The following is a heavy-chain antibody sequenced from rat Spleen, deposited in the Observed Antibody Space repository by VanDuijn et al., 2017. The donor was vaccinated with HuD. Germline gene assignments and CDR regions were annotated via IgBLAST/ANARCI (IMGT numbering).Heavy chain of an antibody. V-gene: IGHV5-29*01. CDR1: GFTFSDYY. Sequence: EVQLVESDGGLVQPGKSLKLSCAASGFTFSDYYMAWVRQAPTKGLEWVATINSDGGRNFYRDSVKGRFTISRDNAKSSLYLQMDSLRSEDTATYYCARRHYGYTDYFDYWGQGVMVTVSS. J-gene: IGHJ2*01. CDR3: ARRHYGYTDYFDY. D-gene: IGHD1-9*01. CDR2: INSDGGRN.